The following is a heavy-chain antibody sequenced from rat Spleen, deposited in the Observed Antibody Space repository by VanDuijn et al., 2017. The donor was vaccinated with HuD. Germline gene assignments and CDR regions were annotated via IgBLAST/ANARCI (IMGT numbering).Heavy chain of an antibody. J-gene: IGHJ2*01. CDR3: ARERGWDRYFDY. Sequence: EVQLVESGGGLVQPGRSMKLSCAASGLSFSNYDMAWVRQAPTKGLEWVASISYDGTATYYRDSVKGRFTLSRDNAKNTVDMQLSSLRSEDTATYFCARERGWDRYFDYWGQGAMVTVSS. CDR1: GLSFSNYD. V-gene: IGHV5-22*01. D-gene: IGHD5-1*01. CDR2: ISYDGTAT.